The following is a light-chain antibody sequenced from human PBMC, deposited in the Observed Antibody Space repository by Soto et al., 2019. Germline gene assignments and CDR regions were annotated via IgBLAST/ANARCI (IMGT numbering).Light chain of an antibody. V-gene: IGLV2-14*02. J-gene: IGLJ3*02. CDR3: TSYAGSNIWV. CDR2: EVN. Sequence: QSVLTQPASVSGSPGQSITISCTGTSSDVGSYNLVSWYQQHPGKAPKLMIYEVNKRPSGVPDRFSGSKSGKTASLTVSGLQPEDEDDYHCTSYAGSNIWVFGGGTKLTVL. CDR1: SSDVGSYNL.